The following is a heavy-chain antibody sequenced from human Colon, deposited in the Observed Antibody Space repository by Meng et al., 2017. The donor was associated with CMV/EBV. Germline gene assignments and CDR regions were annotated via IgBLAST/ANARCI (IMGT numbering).Heavy chain of an antibody. J-gene: IGHJ6*02. CDR3: AKREYCSGSSCYTLNYYYYAVDV. V-gene: IGHV3-23*01. CDR2: IVGGGGSRT. CDR1: GFTFDNYA. Sequence: GESLKISCATSGFTFDNYAMSWVRQAPGKGLEWVSAIVGGGGSRTYYADSVKGRFTISRDNSKSTLYLQINNPRVEDTAVYYCAKREYCSGSSCYTLNYYYYAVDVWGQGTTVTVSS. D-gene: IGHD2-15*01.